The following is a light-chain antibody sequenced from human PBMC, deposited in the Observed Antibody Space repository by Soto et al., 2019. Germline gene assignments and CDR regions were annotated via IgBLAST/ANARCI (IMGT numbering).Light chain of an antibody. Sequence: EIVLTQSPGTLSLSPGERATLSCTASQSVNSNFFAWYQQKPGQAPRLVIYGVSTRATGIPDRFTGSGSGTDFALTISGLEPEDFAVYYCQQYCSSPRTVGQGTKVEIK. CDR2: GVS. CDR3: QQYCSSPRT. V-gene: IGKV3-20*01. CDR1: QSVNSNF. J-gene: IGKJ2*01.